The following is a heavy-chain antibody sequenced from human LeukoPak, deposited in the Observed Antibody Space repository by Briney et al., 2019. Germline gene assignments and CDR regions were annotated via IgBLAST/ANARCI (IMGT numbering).Heavy chain of an antibody. V-gene: IGHV3-7*03. CDR2: IKQDGSEK. J-gene: IGHJ4*02. Sequence: GGSLRLSCAASGFDFSNYWMYWVRQAPGKGLEWVANIKQDGSEKYYVDSVRGRFTISRDNAKNSLSLQMNSLRAEDTAVYYCASNYGGWGQGTLVTVSS. CDR1: GFDFSNYW. CDR3: ASNYGG. D-gene: IGHD4-11*01.